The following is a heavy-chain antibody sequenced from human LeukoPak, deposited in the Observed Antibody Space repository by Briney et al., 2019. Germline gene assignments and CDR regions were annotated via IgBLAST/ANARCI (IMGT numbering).Heavy chain of an antibody. Sequence: PSETLSLTCTVSGGSISSGSYYWSWIRQPARKGLEWIGRIYTSGSTNYNPSLKSRVTISVDTSKNQFSLKLSSVTAADTAVYYCARGTWMYYFDYWGQGTLVTVSS. CDR3: ARGTWMYYFDY. V-gene: IGHV4-61*02. CDR2: IYTSGST. J-gene: IGHJ4*02. CDR1: GGSISSGSYY. D-gene: IGHD5-12*01.